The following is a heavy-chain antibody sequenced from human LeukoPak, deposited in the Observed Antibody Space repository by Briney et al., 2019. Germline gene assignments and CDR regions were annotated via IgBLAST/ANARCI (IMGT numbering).Heavy chain of an antibody. CDR3: ARSRYIAAAGKYFDY. V-gene: IGHV4-39*01. J-gene: IGHJ4*02. CDR2: IYYSGST. Sequence: SETLSLTCTVSGGSISSSSYYWGWIRQPPGKGLEWIGSIYYSGSTYYNPSLKSRVTISVDTSKSQFSLKLTSATAADTAVYYCARSRYIAAAGKYFDYWGQGTLVTVSS. CDR1: GGSISSSSYY. D-gene: IGHD6-13*01.